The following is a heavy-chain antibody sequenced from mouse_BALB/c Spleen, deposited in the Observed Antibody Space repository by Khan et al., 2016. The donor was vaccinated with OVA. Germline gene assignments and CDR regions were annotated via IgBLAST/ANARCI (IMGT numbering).Heavy chain of an antibody. V-gene: IGHV3-6*02. CDR1: GYSITSGYR. CDR2: ISYDGGN. CDR3: TRGGAVVPYWYFDV. J-gene: IGHJ1*01. Sequence: EVQLQESGPGLVKPSQSLSLTCSVTGYSITSGYRWNWIRQFPGNKLEWMGYISYDGGNNYNPSLKTRISLTRDTSKNQFFLKLNSVTTEDTATYDGTRGGAVVPYWYFDVWGAGTTVTVSS. D-gene: IGHD1-1*01.